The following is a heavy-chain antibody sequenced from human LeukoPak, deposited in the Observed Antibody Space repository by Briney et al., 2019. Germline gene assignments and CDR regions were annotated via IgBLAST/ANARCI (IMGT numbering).Heavy chain of an antibody. V-gene: IGHV4-34*01. D-gene: IGHD1-20*01. CDR1: GGSFSGYY. CDR2: INHSAST. J-gene: IGHJ3*02. CDR3: ARKLTGVQGAFDI. Sequence: SETLSLTCAVYGGSFSGYYWSWTRQPPGKGLEWVGEINHSASTNYSPSLKSRVTISVDTSNNQFSLKLSSMTAADTAVYFCARKLTGVQGAFDIWGRGTMVTVSS.